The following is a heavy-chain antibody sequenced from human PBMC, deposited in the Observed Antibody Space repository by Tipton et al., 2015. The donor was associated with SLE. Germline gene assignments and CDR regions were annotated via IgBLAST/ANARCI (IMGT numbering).Heavy chain of an antibody. V-gene: IGHV4-30-4*01. D-gene: IGHD5-12*01. CDR1: CRSLSSADYY. Sequence: TLSLTCTVSCRSLSSADYYWSWIRQPPGKGLEWFGSIYYSGSTYYNPSLKSRVTISVDTSKNQFSLKLTSVTAADTAVYYCARGPSGNSGYEPMDVWGKGTTVTV. J-gene: IGHJ6*03. CDR3: ARGPSGNSGYEPMDV. CDR2: IYYSGST.